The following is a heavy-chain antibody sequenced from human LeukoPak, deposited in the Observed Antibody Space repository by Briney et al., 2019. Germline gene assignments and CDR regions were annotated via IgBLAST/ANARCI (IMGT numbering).Heavy chain of an antibody. D-gene: IGHD6-19*01. V-gene: IGHV3-23*01. CDR3: ARNSHIAVAGTN. CDR1: GFTFSSYT. J-gene: IGHJ4*02. CDR2: ISGSGGST. Sequence: GGSLRLSCAASGFTFSSYTMSWVRQAPGKGLEWVSAISGSGGSTYYADSVKGRFTISRDNSKNTLYLQMNSLRAEDTAVYYCARNSHIAVAGTNWGQGTLVTVSS.